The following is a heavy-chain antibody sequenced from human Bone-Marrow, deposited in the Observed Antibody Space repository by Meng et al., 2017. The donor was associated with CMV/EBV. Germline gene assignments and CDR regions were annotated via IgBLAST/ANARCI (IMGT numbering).Heavy chain of an antibody. V-gene: IGHV4-39*07. J-gene: IGHJ5*02. Sequence: GSLRLSCTVSGGSISSSSYYWGWIRQPPGKGLEWIGSIYYSGSTYYNPSLKSRVTISVDTSKNQFSLKLSSVTAADTAVYYCAILPGGGWFDPWGQGTLVTVSS. CDR1: GGSISSSSYY. D-gene: IGHD3-16*01. CDR2: IYYSGST. CDR3: AILPGGGWFDP.